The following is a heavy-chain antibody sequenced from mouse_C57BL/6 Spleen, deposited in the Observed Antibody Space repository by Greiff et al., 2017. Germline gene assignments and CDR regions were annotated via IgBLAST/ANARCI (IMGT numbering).Heavy chain of an antibody. V-gene: IGHV1-82*01. CDR2: IYPGDGDT. Sequence: VQLQQSGPELVKPGASVKISCKASGYAFSSSWMNWVKQRPGKGLEWIGRIYPGDGDTNYNGKFKGKATLTADKSSSTAYMQLSSLTSEDSAVYFCAREDSSGLFAYWGQGTLVTVSA. CDR3: AREDSSGLFAY. CDR1: GYAFSSSW. J-gene: IGHJ3*01. D-gene: IGHD3-2*02.